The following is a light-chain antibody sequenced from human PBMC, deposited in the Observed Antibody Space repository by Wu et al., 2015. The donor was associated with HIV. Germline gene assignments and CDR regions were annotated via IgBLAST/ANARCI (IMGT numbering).Light chain of an antibody. CDR3: QHRQNWPLT. J-gene: IGKJ4*01. Sequence: EIVLTQSPATLSLSPGERATLSCRASQNVGTSLGWYQQKPGQSPRLLIYNVSKRAPGIPPRFSGFGSGTDFTLTITSLESEDFALYYRQHRQNWPLTFGGGTKVEIK. V-gene: IGKV3-11*01. CDR2: NVS. CDR1: QNVGTS.